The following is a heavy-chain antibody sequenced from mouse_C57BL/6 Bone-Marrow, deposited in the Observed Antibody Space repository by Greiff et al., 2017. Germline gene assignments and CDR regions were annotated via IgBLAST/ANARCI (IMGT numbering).Heavy chain of an antibody. Sequence: EVQGVESGGGLVQPGGSLKLSCAASGFTFSDYGMAWVRQAPRKGPEWVAFISNLAYSIYSADTVTGRFTITRENAKNTLYLEMSSLRSEDTAMYYCARSYYYGSSPAWFAYWGQGTLVTVSA. CDR3: ARSYYYGSSPAWFAY. CDR2: ISNLAYSI. D-gene: IGHD1-1*01. CDR1: GFTFSDYG. J-gene: IGHJ3*01. V-gene: IGHV5-15*01.